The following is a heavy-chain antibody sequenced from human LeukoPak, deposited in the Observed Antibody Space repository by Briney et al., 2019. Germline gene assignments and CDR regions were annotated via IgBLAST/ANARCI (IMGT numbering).Heavy chain of an antibody. J-gene: IGHJ3*02. Sequence: ETLSLTCTVSDGSISNYYWSWIRQPPGKGLEWIGYIYYTGSTKYNPSLKSRVPLSVDSSKTQFSLKLNSVTAADTAVYYCAKSPSWGSGLDAFDIWGQGTMVTVSS. CDR2: IYYTGST. CDR3: AKSPSWGSGLDAFDI. V-gene: IGHV4-59*01. D-gene: IGHD7-27*01. CDR1: DGSISNYY.